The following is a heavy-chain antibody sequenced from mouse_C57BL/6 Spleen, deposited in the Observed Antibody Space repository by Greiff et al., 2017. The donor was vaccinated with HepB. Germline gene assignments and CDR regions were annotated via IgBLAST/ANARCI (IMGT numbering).Heavy chain of an antibody. Sequence: QVQLQQSGPEPVKPGASVKISCKAIGYAFRSSGRNGAKQRLGKGLEWIGRIDPGDGDTNYNGKLKGKAERTADKSSSTAYMQLSSLTSEDSAVYFCAKYYYGSSLYAMDYWCRGTSVTVSS. CDR2: IDPGDGDT. V-gene: IGHV1-82*01. CDR3: AKYYYGSSLYAMDY. D-gene: IGHD1-1*01. J-gene: IGHJ4*01. CDR1: GYAFRSSG.